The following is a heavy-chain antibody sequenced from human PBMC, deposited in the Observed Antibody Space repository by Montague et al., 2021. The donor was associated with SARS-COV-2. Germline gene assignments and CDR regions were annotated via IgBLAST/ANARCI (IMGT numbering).Heavy chain of an antibody. CDR1: VFSLSTSGVG. D-gene: IGHD3-9*01. CDR3: AHIVTYYDILTGYYNNVFIFDY. CDR2: IYWDDDK. V-gene: IGHV2-5*02. J-gene: IGHJ4*02. Sequence: VKPTHTLTLTCTFSVFSLSTSGVGVGCIRQPPGNALEWLALIYWDDDKRYSPSLNSRLTITKDTSKNQVVLTMTNMDPVDTATYYFAHIVTYYDILTGYYNNVFIFDYWGQGTLGIVSS.